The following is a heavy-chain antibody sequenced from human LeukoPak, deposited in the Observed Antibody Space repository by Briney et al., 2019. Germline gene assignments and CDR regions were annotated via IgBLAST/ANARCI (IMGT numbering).Heavy chain of an antibody. CDR3: AREYCSGGSCQYYFDY. CDR1: GFTFSSYA. Sequence: PGGSLRLSCAASGFTFSSYAMHWVRQASGKGLEYVSGISSDGGSPFHVNSVKGRFTISRDNSKNTLYLQMGSLRAEDMAVYYCAREYCSGGSCQYYFDYWGQGTLVTVSS. J-gene: IGHJ4*02. D-gene: IGHD2-15*01. V-gene: IGHV3-64*01. CDR2: ISSDGGSP.